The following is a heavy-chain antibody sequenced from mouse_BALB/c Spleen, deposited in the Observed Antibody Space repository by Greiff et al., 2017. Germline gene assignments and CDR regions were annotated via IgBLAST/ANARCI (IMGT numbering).Heavy chain of an antibody. CDR1: GFTFSSYT. Sequence: EVQLVESGGGLVKPGGSLKLSCAASGFTFSSYTMSWVRQTPEKRLEWVATISSGGSYTYYPDSVKGRFTISRDNAKNTLYLQMSSLKSEDTAMYYCTRDGYWGQGTSVTVSS. J-gene: IGHJ4*01. CDR3: TRDGY. V-gene: IGHV5-6-4*01. CDR2: ISSGGSYT.